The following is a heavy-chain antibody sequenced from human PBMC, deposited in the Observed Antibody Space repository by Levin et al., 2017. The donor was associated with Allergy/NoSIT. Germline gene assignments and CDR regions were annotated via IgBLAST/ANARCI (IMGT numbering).Heavy chain of an antibody. CDR1: GYSFTSFG. Sequence: ASVKVSCKASGYSFTSFGISWVRQAPGQGLEWMGWVSGYNGNADYAQKFQGRVIMTTDTSARTVSMELRSLRSDDTAVYYCAREGSCDWHKKDPFDYWGQGTLVTVSS. D-gene: IGHD1/OR15-1a*01. V-gene: IGHV1-18*01. CDR3: AREGSCDWHKKDPFDY. J-gene: IGHJ4*02. CDR2: VSGYNGNA.